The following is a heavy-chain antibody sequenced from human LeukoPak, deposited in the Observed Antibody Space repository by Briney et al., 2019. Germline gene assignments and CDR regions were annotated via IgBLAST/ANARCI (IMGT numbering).Heavy chain of an antibody. CDR1: GFTVSSNY. D-gene: IGHD5-18*01. Sequence: PGGSLRLSCAASGFTVSSNYMSWVRQAPGKGLEWVSAISGSGGSTYYADSVKGRFTISRDNSKNTLYPQMNSLRAEDTAVYYCAKDSAWIQFSDWGQGTLVTVSS. J-gene: IGHJ4*02. CDR2: ISGSGGST. V-gene: IGHV3-23*01. CDR3: AKDSAWIQFSD.